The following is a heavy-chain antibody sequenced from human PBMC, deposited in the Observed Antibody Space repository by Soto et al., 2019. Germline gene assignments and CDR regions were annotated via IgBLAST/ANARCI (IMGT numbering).Heavy chain of an antibody. J-gene: IGHJ4*02. CDR3: ARDGIGGTVSRGFFDF. CDR1: GSIFSGYG. D-gene: IGHD1-7*01. Sequence: QKYLVESGGGVVQPGWSLRLSCVASGSIFSGYGMHWVRQAPGKGLEWVAVIWYDGSNKYYADSVKGRFTISRDNSKKILYLQMASLRAEDTGVYYCARDGIGGTVSRGFFDFWGQGTLGTVSS. V-gene: IGHV3-33*01. CDR2: IWYDGSNK.